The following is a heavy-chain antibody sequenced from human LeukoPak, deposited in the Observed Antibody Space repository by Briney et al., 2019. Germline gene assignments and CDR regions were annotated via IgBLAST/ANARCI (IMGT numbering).Heavy chain of an antibody. CDR3: ARGYSDSSGIDY. CDR1: GFTFSNCW. CDR2: IKRDGNEK. J-gene: IGHJ4*02. D-gene: IGHD3-22*01. Sequence: GGSLRLSCAASGFTFSNCWMTWVRQAPGKGLEWVANIKRDGNEKYYVDSVKGRFTVSRDNAKNSLYLQMNSLRAEDTAVYYCARGYSDSSGIDYWGQGTLVTVSS. V-gene: IGHV3-7*04.